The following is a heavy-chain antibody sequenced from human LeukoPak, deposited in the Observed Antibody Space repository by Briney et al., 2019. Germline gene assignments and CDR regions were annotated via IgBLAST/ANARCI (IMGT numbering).Heavy chain of an antibody. V-gene: IGHV3-21*01. CDR1: GFTFSDYS. Sequence: PGGSLRLSCAASGFTFSDYSINWVRQAPGKGLEWVSSISTVSTYTNYADSVRGRCSISRDNATGLLYLQMSNLRDEDTGVYYCARDASGYFHYYYMDVWGKGTTVTVSS. D-gene: IGHD3-3*01. CDR2: ISTVSTYT. CDR3: ARDASGYFHYYYMDV. J-gene: IGHJ6*03.